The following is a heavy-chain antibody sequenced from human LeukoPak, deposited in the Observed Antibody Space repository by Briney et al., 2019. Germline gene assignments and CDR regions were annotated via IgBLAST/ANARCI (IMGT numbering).Heavy chain of an antibody. CDR1: GASISSSGYY. J-gene: IGHJ6*03. Sequence: SETLSLTCTVSGASISSSGYYWGWIRQPPGKGLQWIGTIHYSGSTYYNPSLKSRVTISVATSKNQFSLKLSSVTAADTAVYYCANIAAAGPDYCYYYMDVWGKGTTVTVSS. CDR3: ANIAAAGPDYCYYYMDV. D-gene: IGHD6-13*01. CDR2: IHYSGST. V-gene: IGHV4-39*01.